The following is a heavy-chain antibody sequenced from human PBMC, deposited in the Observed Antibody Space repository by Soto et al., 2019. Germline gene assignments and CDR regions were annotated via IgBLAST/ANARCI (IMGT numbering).Heavy chain of an antibody. D-gene: IGHD6-13*01. J-gene: IGHJ4*02. Sequence: PSETLSLTCAVYGGSFSGYYWSWIRQPPGKGLEWIGEINHSGSTNYNPSLKSRVTISVDTSKNQFSLKLSSVTAADTAVYYCARAPRSSSWFVFDYWGQGTLVTVSS. V-gene: IGHV4-34*01. CDR1: GGSFSGYY. CDR3: ARAPRSSSWFVFDY. CDR2: INHSGST.